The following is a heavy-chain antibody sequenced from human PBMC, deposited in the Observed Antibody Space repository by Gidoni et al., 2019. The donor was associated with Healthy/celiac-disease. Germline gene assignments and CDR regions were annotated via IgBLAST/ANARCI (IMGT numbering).Heavy chain of an antibody. D-gene: IGHD3-22*01. J-gene: IGHJ4*02. V-gene: IGHV3-33*01. CDR3: ARDRTYYYDSSGYPDY. CDR1: GFTFSSYG. Sequence: QVQLVESGGGVVQPGRSLRLSCAASGFTFSSYGMHWVRQAPGKGLEWVAVIWYDGSNKYYADSVKGRFTISRDNSKNTLYLQMNSLRAEDTAVYYCARDRTYYYDSSGYPDYWGQGTLVTVSS. CDR2: IWYDGSNK.